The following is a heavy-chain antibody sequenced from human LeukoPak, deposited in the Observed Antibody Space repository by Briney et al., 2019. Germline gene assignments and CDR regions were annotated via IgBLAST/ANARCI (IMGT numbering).Heavy chain of an antibody. CDR2: IYYSGST. CDR1: GGSISSYY. D-gene: IGHD3-3*01. CDR3: ARDYDFWSGYDAFDI. J-gene: IGHJ3*02. V-gene: IGHV4-59*01. Sequence: SETLSLTCTVSGGSISSYYWSWIRQPPGKGLEWIGYIYYSGSTNYNPSLTSRVTISVDTSKNQFSLKLSSVTAADTAVYYCARDYDFWSGYDAFDIWGQGTMVTVSS.